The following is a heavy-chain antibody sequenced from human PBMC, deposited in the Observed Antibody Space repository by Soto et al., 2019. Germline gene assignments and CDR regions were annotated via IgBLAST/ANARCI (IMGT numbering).Heavy chain of an antibody. V-gene: IGHV3-23*01. CDR1: GFTFSSYS. Sequence: GGSPRLSCAASGFTFSSYSMSWVRQAPGKGLEWVSGFRTSGDGGTTYYADSVEGRFTISRDNSKNMLFLQMNSLRAEDTAIYYCAKKVNSGPGSQYFDYWGQGTLVTVSS. D-gene: IGHD3-10*01. CDR2: FRTSGDGGTT. J-gene: IGHJ4*02. CDR3: AKKVNSGPGSQYFDY.